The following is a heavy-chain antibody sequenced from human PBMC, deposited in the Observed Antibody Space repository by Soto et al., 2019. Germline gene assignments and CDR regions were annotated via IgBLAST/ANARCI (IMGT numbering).Heavy chain of an antibody. CDR3: ARDKWEPERGYYFDY. CDR2: INWNGGST. CDR1: GFTFSSYA. V-gene: IGHV3-20*04. D-gene: IGHD1-26*01. Sequence: PGGSLRLSCAASGFTFSSYAMSWVRQAPGKGLEWVSGINWNGGSTGYADSVKGRFTISRDNTKNSLYLQMNSLRAEDTALYYCARDKWEPERGYYFDYWGQGTLVTVSS. J-gene: IGHJ4*02.